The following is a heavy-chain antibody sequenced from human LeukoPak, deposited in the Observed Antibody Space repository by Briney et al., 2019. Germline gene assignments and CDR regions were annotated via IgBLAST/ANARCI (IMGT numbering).Heavy chain of an antibody. V-gene: IGHV3-23*01. D-gene: IGHD3-10*01. Sequence: GGSLGLSCAASGFTFNTYAMTWVRQAPGKGLEWVSSISSIGSNTYYTDSVKGRFTISRDNSKYTLYLQMHSLRVEDTAVYYCAAGSGSYYKATSWGQGTLVTVSS. CDR2: ISSIGSNT. CDR1: GFTFNTYA. CDR3: AAGSGSYYKATS. J-gene: IGHJ5*02.